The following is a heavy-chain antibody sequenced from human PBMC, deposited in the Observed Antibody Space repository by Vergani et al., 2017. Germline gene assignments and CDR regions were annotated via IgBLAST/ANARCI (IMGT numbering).Heavy chain of an antibody. D-gene: IGHD4-17*01. V-gene: IGHV3-30-3*01. Sequence: QVQLVESGGGVVQPGRSLRLSCAASGFTFSSYAMHWVRQPPGKGLEWVAVISYDGSNKYYADSVKGRFTISRDNSKNTLYLQMNSLRAEDTAVYYCARGASGDYVSSFDYWGQGTLVTVSS. J-gene: IGHJ4*02. CDR1: GFTFSSYA. CDR2: ISYDGSNK. CDR3: ARGASGDYVSSFDY.